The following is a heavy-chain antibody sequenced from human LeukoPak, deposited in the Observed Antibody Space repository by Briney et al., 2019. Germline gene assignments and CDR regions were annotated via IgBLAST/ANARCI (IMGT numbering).Heavy chain of an antibody. J-gene: IGHJ6*03. CDR2: ISSSGSTI. Sequence: GGSLRLSCAASGFTFSDYYMSWVRQAPGKGLEWVSYISSSGSTIYYADSVKGRFTISRDNAKNSLYLQMNSLRAEDTAVYYCAKDVRYSSGWYDYYYYYYMDVWGKGTTVTVSS. D-gene: IGHD6-19*01. V-gene: IGHV3-11*01. CDR1: GFTFSDYY. CDR3: AKDVRYSSGWYDYYYYYYMDV.